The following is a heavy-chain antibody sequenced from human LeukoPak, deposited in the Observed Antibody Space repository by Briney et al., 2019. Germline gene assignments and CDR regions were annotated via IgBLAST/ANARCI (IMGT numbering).Heavy chain of an antibody. CDR3: ARSIAARRNTVGTPYYYYMDV. CDR1: GGSFRGYY. V-gene: IGHV4-34*01. Sequence: KPPETLSLTCAVYGGSFRGYYWSWIRQPPGKGLECNGEINHIGSTNYNPSLKNRVTISVDTSKHQFSLKLGSVTAADTTVYYCARSIAARRNTVGTPYYYYMDVWGKGTTVTVSS. J-gene: IGHJ6*03. CDR2: INHIGST. D-gene: IGHD6-6*01.